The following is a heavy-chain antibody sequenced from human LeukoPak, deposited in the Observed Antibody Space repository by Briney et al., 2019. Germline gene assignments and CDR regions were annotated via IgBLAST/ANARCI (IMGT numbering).Heavy chain of an antibody. CDR2: ISGSDDNT. Sequence: EGSLRLSCAASGFTFSSYAMSWVRQAPGKGLEWVSAISGSDDNTYYADSVKGRFTISRDNSKNTLYLQMNSLRAEDTAVYYCAKDNYSGYYIDYWGQGTLVTVSS. D-gene: IGHD5-12*01. CDR1: GFTFSSYA. CDR3: AKDNYSGYYIDY. J-gene: IGHJ4*02. V-gene: IGHV3-23*01.